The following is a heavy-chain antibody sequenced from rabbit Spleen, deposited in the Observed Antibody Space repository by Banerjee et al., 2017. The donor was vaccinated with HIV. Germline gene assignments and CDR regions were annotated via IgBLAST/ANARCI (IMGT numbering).Heavy chain of an antibody. J-gene: IGHJ4*01. Sequence: QSLEESGGGLVQPGASLTLTCTASGFSFSGNYWICWVRQAPGKGLEWIACIYAGSSGSTYYASWAKGRFTISKTSTTVTLQMTSLTAADTATYFCARGPGGAYNLWGQGTLVTVS. CDR1: GFSFSGNYW. CDR2: IYAGSSGST. V-gene: IGHV1S40*01. D-gene: IGHD3-1*01. CDR3: ARGPGGAYNL.